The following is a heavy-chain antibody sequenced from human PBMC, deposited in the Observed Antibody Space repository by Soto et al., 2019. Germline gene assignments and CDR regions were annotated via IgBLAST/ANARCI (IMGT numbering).Heavy chain of an antibody. CDR2: IYNGGGP. D-gene: IGHD3-16*01. J-gene: IGHJ4*02. Sequence: QVQLQESGPGLVRPSETLSLTCSVSGDSLRSYYWSWIRQSPGKGLEWLGYIYNGGGPKYNPSLQSRVTVSVDKSKNQFFLRLTSVTAADSAVYYCARAPGSYGYYYLDSWGQGTLVTVSS. CDR3: ARAPGSYGYYYLDS. V-gene: IGHV4-59*01. CDR1: GDSLRSYY.